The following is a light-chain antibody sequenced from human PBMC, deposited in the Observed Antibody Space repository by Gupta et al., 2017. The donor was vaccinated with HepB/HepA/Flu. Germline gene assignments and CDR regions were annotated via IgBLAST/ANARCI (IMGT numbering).Light chain of an antibody. Sequence: DSQMTQFPSSLSASVGDRVTITCRASQTISGYLNWYQQKPGKAPKVLIYAASGLQSGVPSRFSGNRSGTNFTLIISSLQPEDFATYYCQQSSSPLFTFGPGTKVDIK. V-gene: IGKV1-39*01. J-gene: IGKJ3*01. CDR1: QTISGY. CDR2: AAS. CDR3: QQSSSPLFT.